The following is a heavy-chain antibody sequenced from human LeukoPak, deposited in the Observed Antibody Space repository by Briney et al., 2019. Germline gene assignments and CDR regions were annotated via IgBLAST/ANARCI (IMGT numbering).Heavy chain of an antibody. V-gene: IGHV3-74*01. CDR1: GFTFSNYM. Sequence: GGSLRLSCAASGFTFSNYMMHWVRQAPGKGLVWVSRIKSDGITITYADSVMGRFTISRGNAKNTLYLQMNSLRAEDTAVYYCLRDLNWSLDQWGQGTLVTVSS. CDR2: IKSDGITI. CDR3: LRDLNWSLDQ. J-gene: IGHJ4*02. D-gene: IGHD1-20*01.